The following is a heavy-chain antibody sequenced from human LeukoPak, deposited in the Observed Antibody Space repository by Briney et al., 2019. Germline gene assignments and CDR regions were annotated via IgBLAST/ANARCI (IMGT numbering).Heavy chain of an antibody. CDR2: LFSGGAT. CDR3: ATGYYFGSGSYGYLDY. Sequence: GGSLRLSCAASGFTVSSTFMSWVRQAPGKGLEWVSILFSGGATYYADSVKGQFTISRDDSKNTLFLQMDSLRAEDTAVYYCATGYYFGSGSYGYLDYWGQGTLVTVSS. J-gene: IGHJ4*02. V-gene: IGHV3-53*01. D-gene: IGHD3-10*01. CDR1: GFTVSSTF.